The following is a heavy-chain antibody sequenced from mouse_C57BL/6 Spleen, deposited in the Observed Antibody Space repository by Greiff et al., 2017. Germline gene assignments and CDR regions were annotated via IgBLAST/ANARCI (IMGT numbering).Heavy chain of an antibody. V-gene: IGHV1-39*01. J-gene: IGHJ2*01. CDR3: ARGSRLLYYFDY. CDR1: GYSFTAYH. CDR2: FHPYYGNT. Sequence: EVQLQQSGPELVKPGASVKISCKASGYSFTAYHINWVKQSNGKSLEWIGKFHPYYGNTRYNEKFKGKATLTVDKSSSTVYMELNRLTSEDSAVYYCARGSRLLYYFDYWGQGTTLTVSS. D-gene: IGHD3-2*02.